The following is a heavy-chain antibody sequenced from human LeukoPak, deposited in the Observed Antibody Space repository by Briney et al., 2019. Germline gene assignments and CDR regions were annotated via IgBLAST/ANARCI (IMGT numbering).Heavy chain of an antibody. CDR1: GGSISSGDYY. V-gene: IGHV4-30-4*08. D-gene: IGHD3-22*01. J-gene: IGHJ4*02. Sequence: SETLSLTCTVSGGSISSGDYYWSWIRQPPGKGLEWIGYIYYSGSTSYNPSLKSRTSISVDTSKNQFSLRLRSVAAADTALYYCARVRITMIEDWGQGTLVTVSS. CDR2: IYYSGST. CDR3: ARVRITMIED.